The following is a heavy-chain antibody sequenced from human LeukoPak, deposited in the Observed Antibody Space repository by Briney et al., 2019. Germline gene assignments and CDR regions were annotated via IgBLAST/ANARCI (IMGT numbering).Heavy chain of an antibody. CDR1: GFTFSSYD. V-gene: IGHV3-13*01. J-gene: IGHJ3*02. CDR3: ARESGCNSRDVAFDI. Sequence: GGSLRLSCAASGFTFSSYDMHWVRQATGKGLEWVSAIGTAGDTYYPGSVKGRFTISRENAKNSLYLQMNSLRAGDTAVYYCARESGCNSRDVAFDIWGQGTMVTVSS. CDR2: IGTAGDT. D-gene: IGHD4-23*01.